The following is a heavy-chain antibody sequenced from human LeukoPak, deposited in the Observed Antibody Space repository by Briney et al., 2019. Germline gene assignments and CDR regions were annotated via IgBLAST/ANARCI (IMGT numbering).Heavy chain of an antibody. V-gene: IGHV3-30-3*01. J-gene: IGHJ4*02. Sequence: GGSLRLSCVVSGFTFTNYVVHWVRQAPGKGLEWVTLVSSDGGIKYYADSVKGRFSVSRDISKNTLYLQMNSLRVDDTAVYYCARDSETTPIHVLGYWGQGTLVTVSS. CDR2: VSSDGGIK. CDR1: GFTFTNYV. CDR3: ARDSETTPIHVLGY. D-gene: IGHD2-15*01.